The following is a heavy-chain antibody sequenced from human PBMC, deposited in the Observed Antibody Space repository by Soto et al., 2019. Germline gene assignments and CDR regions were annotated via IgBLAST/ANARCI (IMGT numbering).Heavy chain of an antibody. V-gene: IGHV4-39*01. CDR1: NGSISSTFYY. CDR2: VHSTGST. J-gene: IGHJ2*01. CDR3: ARHWRYSGSYSSFWYVEL. Sequence: LSLTCTVSNGSISSTFYYWGWIRQPPGKGLEWIGTVHSTGSTYYNPSLKSRATVSVDTSKNQFSLRLTSVTAPDTAIYFCARHWRYSGSYSSFWYVELWGRRTRVT. D-gene: IGHD1-26*01.